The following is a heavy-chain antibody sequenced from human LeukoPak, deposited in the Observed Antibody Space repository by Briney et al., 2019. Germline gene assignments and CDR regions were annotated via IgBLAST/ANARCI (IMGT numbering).Heavy chain of an antibody. CDR2: ISYSGGST. J-gene: IGHJ6*04. V-gene: IGHV3-23*01. CDR3: AKGVVPAASTYYYYYYGMDV. D-gene: IGHD2-2*01. Sequence: GGSLRLSCAASGFTFSSYAMSWVRQAPGKGLEWVSAISYSGGSTYYADSVKGRFTISRDNSKDTLYLQMNSLRAEDKAVYYCAKGVVPAASTYYYYYYGMDVWGKGTTVTVSS. CDR1: GFTFSSYA.